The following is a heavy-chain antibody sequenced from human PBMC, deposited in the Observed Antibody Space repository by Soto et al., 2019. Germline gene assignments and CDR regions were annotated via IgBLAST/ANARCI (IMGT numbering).Heavy chain of an antibody. V-gene: IGHV1-69*13. CDR2: IIPIFGTA. D-gene: IGHD6-19*01. Sequence: SVKVSCKASGGTFSSYAISWVRQPPGQGLAWMGGIIPIFGTANYAQKFQGRVTITADESTSTAYMELSSLRSEDTAVYYCARGNLQWLATYYYYGMDVWGQGTTVTVSS. CDR3: ARGNLQWLATYYYYGMDV. J-gene: IGHJ6*02. CDR1: GGTFSSYA.